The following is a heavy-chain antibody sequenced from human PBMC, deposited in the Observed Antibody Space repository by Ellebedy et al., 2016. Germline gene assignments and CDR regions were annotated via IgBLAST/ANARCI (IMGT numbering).Heavy chain of an antibody. J-gene: IGHJ4*02. Sequence: GGSLRLXXTASGFTFSDHYMDWVRQAPGKGLEWVGRARHKADSYTTEYAASVKGRFTISRDESKNSLYLQMNSLRAEDTAVYYCARGGLYSYGYLLDYWGQGTLVTVSS. CDR3: ARGGLYSYGYLLDY. CDR1: GFTFSDHY. V-gene: IGHV3-72*01. CDR2: ARHKADSYTT. D-gene: IGHD5-18*01.